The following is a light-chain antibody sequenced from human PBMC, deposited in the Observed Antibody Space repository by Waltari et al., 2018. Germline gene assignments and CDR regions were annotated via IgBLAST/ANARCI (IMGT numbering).Light chain of an antibody. Sequence: DVVMTQSPVSLPVTLGQPASISCRSSQSLGHSDGYTRLHWFHQMPGQSPRRLIYRVSNRDSGVPDRFSGSGSGTDFTLKISRVEAEDVGVYYCMQGTHYITFGQGTRLEIK. V-gene: IGKV2-30*02. CDR3: MQGTHYIT. CDR1: QSLGHSDGYTR. J-gene: IGKJ5*01. CDR2: RVS.